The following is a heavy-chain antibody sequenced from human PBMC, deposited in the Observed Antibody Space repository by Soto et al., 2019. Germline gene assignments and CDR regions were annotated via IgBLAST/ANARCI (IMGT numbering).Heavy chain of an antibody. Sequence: ASVKVSCKVSGYTLTELSMHWVRQAPGKGLEWMGGFDPEDGETIYAQKFQGGVTMTEDTSTDTAYMELSSLRSEDTAVYYCATTFRIVGAIYFDYWGQGTLVTVSS. D-gene: IGHD1-26*01. CDR2: FDPEDGET. CDR3: ATTFRIVGAIYFDY. CDR1: GYTLTELS. V-gene: IGHV1-24*01. J-gene: IGHJ4*02.